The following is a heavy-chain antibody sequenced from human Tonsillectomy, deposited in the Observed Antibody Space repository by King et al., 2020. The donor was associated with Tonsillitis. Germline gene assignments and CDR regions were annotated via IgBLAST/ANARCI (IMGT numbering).Heavy chain of an antibody. CDR3: ARGSRGNSGYYIVIRATGPLDY. CDR2: ISHSGST. CDR1: GGSFSGYY. D-gene: IGHD3-22*01. V-gene: IGHV4-34*01. J-gene: IGHJ4*02. Sequence: VQLQQWGAGLLKPSETLSLTCAVYGGSFSGYYWSWIRQPPGKGLEWIGEISHSGSTNYNPSLKSRVTISVDTSKNQFSLKLSSVTAADTAVYYCARGSRGNSGYYIVIRATGPLDYWGQGTLVTVSS.